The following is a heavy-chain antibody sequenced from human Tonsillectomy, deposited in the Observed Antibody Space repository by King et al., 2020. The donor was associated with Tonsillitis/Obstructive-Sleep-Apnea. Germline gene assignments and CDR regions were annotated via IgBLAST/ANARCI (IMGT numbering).Heavy chain of an antibody. J-gene: IGHJ4*02. D-gene: IGHD3-10*01. CDR2: INPNSGGT. CDR3: ARSAFHGEGADY. Sequence: QLVQSGAEVKKPGASVKVSCKASGYTFTGYYMHWVRQAPGQGLEWMGWINPNSGGTDYAQKFQGRVTMTRDTSINTAYVELNRRRSDDTAVYYCARSAFHGEGADYWGQGTLVTVSS. CDR1: GYTFTGYY. V-gene: IGHV1-2*02.